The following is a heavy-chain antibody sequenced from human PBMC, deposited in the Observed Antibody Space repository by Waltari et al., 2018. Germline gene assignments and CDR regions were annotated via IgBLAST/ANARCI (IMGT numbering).Heavy chain of an antibody. V-gene: IGHV3-72*01. D-gene: IGHD2-15*01. CDR3: ARVLHQDSLGAFDL. J-gene: IGHJ3*01. Sequence: EVRLVESGGGLVQPGGSLRLSCEASGITLSDHYMDWVRQAQGKGPEWVGRSRDKVNSYTTQYAASVRGRFTISRDDSRNSLHLQLNSLKTEDTAVYYCARVLHQDSLGAFDLWGQGTMVTVSS. CDR1: GITLSDHY. CDR2: SRDKVNSYTT.